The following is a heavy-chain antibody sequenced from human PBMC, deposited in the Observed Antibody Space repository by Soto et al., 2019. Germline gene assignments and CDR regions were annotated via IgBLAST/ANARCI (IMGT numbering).Heavy chain of an antibody. V-gene: IGHV3-33*01. J-gene: IGHJ4*02. D-gene: IGHD6-13*01. CDR3: ARGHIAGQTDY. CDR1: GFTFSHYG. Sequence: QVQLVESGGGVVQPGRSLTLSCAASGFTFSHYGMHWVRQTPGKGLEWVAVIWYDEGNKYYADSVKGRFTISRDNSKNTVYLQMNSLRAEDTAVYFCARGHIAGQTDYWGQGTLVTVSS. CDR2: IWYDEGNK.